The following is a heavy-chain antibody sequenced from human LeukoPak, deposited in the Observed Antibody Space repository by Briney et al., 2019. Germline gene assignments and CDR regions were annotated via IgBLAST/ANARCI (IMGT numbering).Heavy chain of an antibody. V-gene: IGHV3-23*01. CDR2: IGGSGGST. CDR3: ANERITMVRGVIMGEYFQH. Sequence: PGGSLRLSCAASGFTFSSYGMSWVRQAPGKGLEWVSDIGGSGGSTYYADSVKGRFTISRDNSKNTLYLQMNSLRAEDTAVYYCANERITMVRGVIMGEYFQHWGQGTLVTVSS. J-gene: IGHJ1*01. CDR1: GFTFSSYG. D-gene: IGHD3-10*01.